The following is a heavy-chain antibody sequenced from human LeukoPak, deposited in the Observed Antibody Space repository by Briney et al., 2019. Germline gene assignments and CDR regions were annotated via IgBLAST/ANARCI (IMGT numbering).Heavy chain of an antibody. V-gene: IGHV3-23*01. J-gene: IGHJ4*03. D-gene: IGHD3-10*01. CDR2: ISGNGIST. Sequence: PGGSLRLSCAASGFTFTNYAMSWVRQAPGKGLEWVSGISGNGISTYYADSVKGRFTISRDNSRNTVYLQMNSLRAEDTAVYFCVKRGIVIRGFLVLGFHKEASYFDNWSQGVLVTVSS. CDR3: VKRGIVIRGFLVLGFHKEASYFDN. CDR1: GFTFTNYA.